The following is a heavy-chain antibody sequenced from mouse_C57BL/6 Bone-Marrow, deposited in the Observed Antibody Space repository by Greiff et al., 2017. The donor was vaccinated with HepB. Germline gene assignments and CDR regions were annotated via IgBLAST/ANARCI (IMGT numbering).Heavy chain of an antibody. D-gene: IGHD2-14*01. CDR2: IRLKSDNYAT. CDR1: GFTFSNYW. CDR3: TAKVRNY. V-gene: IGHV6-3*01. J-gene: IGHJ2*01. Sequence: DVKLQESGGGLVQPGGSMKLSCVASGFTFSNYWMNWVRQSPEKGLEWVAQIRLKSDNYATHYAESVKGRFTISRDDSKSSVYLQMNNLRAEDTGIYYCTAKVRNYWGQGTTLTVSS.